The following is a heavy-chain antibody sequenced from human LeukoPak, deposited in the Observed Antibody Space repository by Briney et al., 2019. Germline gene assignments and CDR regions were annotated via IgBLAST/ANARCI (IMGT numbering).Heavy chain of an antibody. V-gene: IGHV1-2*02. CDR3: ARDSGYCTTTDCFHPFDS. CDR2: IIPNSGAT. CDR1: RYTFTGYH. Sequence: ASGKVSCKASRYTFTGYHMLWVRQAPGQRLEWMGWIIPNSGATRFAQTFQRRVTMTRDTSISTAYMELSGLRSDDTAVYYCARDSGYCTTTDCFHPFDSWVQGTHVGVSS. D-gene: IGHD2-2*01. J-gene: IGHJ4*02.